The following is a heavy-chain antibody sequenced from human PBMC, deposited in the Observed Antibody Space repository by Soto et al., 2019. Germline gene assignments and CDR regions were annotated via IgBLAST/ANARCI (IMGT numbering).Heavy chain of an antibody. CDR3: ARPGIAVAGTGWFDP. CDR2: IIPIFGTA. J-gene: IGHJ5*02. V-gene: IGHV1-69*13. D-gene: IGHD6-19*01. CDR1: GGTFSSYA. Sequence: SVKVSCKASGGTFSSYAISWVRQAPGQGLEWMGGIIPIFGTANYAQKFRGRVTITADESTSTAYMELSSLRSEDTAVYYCARPGIAVAGTGWFDPWGQGTLVTVSS.